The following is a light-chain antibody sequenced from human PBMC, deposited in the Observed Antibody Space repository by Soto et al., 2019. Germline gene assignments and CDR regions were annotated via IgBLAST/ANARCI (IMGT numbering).Light chain of an antibody. CDR3: QQYCSSPLT. CDR1: QRVLYSSSNKNY. V-gene: IGKV4-1*01. CDR2: WAS. Sequence: DIVMTQSPDSLAVSLGERATINCKSSQRVLYSSSNKNYLAWYQQKPGQPPKLLIYWASTRESGVPDRFSGSGSETDSTLTISSLQAEDVAVYYCQQYCSSPLTFGQGTKVEIK. J-gene: IGKJ1*01.